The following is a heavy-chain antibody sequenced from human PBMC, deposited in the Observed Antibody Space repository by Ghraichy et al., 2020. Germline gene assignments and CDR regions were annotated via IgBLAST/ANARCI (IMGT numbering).Heavy chain of an antibody. D-gene: IGHD3-3*01. J-gene: IGHJ5*02. CDR1: GFTVSTNY. Sequence: LSLTCAASGFTVSTNYMSWVRQAPGKGLEWVSVIYSGGEIYYADSVKGRFTISRDNSKNTLYLQMNSLRAEDTAVYYCARDQFSIFRGFDPWGQGTLVTVSS. CDR3: ARDQFSIFRGFDP. V-gene: IGHV3-53*01. CDR2: IYSGGEI.